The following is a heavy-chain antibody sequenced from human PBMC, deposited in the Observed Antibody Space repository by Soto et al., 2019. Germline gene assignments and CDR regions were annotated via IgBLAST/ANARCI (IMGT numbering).Heavy chain of an antibody. D-gene: IGHD2-21*02. J-gene: IGHJ4*02. CDR2: IIPIFGTA. CDR1: GGTFSSYA. CDR3: ARGGFGVVVTATPFDY. Sequence: QVQLVQSGAEVKKTGSSVKVSCKASGGTFSSYAISWVRQAPGQGLEWMGGIIPIFGTANYAQKFQGRVTITADESTSTAYMELSSLRSEDTAVYYCARGGFGVVVTATPFDYWGQGTLVTVSS. V-gene: IGHV1-69*01.